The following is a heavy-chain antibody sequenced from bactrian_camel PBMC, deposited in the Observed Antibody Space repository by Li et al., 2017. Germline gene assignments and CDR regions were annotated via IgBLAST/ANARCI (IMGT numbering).Heavy chain of an antibody. CDR1: RNEALFKV. CDR2: IYRPSGVT. J-gene: IGHJ4*01. V-gene: IGHV3S53*01. CDR3: AADLVTDEPSLVEREYYY. D-gene: IGHD1*01. Sequence: HVQLVESGGGSVQAGGSLRLPCTASRNEALFKVMAWFRRPPGKEREAVAVIYRPSGVTNYADTVQGRFTIARESAANTLYLQMDSLTPEDTAMYYCAADLVTDEPSLVEREYYYWGQGTQVTVS.